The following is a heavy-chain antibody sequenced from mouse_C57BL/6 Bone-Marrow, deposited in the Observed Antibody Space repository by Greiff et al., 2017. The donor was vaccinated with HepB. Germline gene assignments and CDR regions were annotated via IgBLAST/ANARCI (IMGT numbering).Heavy chain of an antibody. Sequence: EVMLVESGGGLVQPKGSLKLSCAASGFSFNTYAMNWVRQAPGKGLEWVARIRSKSNNYATYYADSVKDRFTISRDDSESMLYLQMNNLKTEDTAMYYCVRHEHYPYAMDYWGQGTSVTVSS. CDR1: GFSFNTYA. J-gene: IGHJ4*01. V-gene: IGHV10-1*01. D-gene: IGHD1-2*01. CDR3: VRHEHYPYAMDY. CDR2: IRSKSNNYAT.